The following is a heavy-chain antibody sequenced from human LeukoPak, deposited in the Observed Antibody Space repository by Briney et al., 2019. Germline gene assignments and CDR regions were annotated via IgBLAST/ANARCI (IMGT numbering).Heavy chain of an antibody. CDR2: IYSVGST. Sequence: GGSLRLSCAASGFTVSSNYMSWVRPAPGKGLEWVSVIYSVGSTYYADSVKGRFTISRDNSKNTLYPQMNGLRAEDTAVYYCARVQRCSGGSCYSHYYYGMDVWGQGTTVTVSS. CDR3: ARVQRCSGGSCYSHYYYGMDV. CDR1: GFTVSSNY. D-gene: IGHD2-15*01. J-gene: IGHJ6*02. V-gene: IGHV3-53*01.